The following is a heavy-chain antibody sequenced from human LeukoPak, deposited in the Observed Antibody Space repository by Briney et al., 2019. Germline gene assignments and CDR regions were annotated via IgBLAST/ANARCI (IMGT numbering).Heavy chain of an antibody. J-gene: IGHJ3*02. D-gene: IGHD3-10*01. V-gene: IGHV3-23*01. CDR2: ISGSGGST. Sequence: GGSLRLSCAGSEFTFSSYAMSWVRQAPGKGLEWVSAISGSGGSTYYADSVKGRFTISRDNSKNTLYLQMNSLRAEDTAVYYCAKDQNYYGSGSADDAFDIWGQGTMVTVSS. CDR3: AKDQNYYGSGSADDAFDI. CDR1: EFTFSSYA.